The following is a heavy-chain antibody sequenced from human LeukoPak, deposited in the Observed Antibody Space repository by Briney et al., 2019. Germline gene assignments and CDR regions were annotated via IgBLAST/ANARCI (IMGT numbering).Heavy chain of an antibody. CDR1: GFTFSSYG. V-gene: IGHV3-23*01. CDR3: AKGPSIAAAGVNWFDP. CDR2: ISGSGGST. D-gene: IGHD6-13*01. J-gene: IGHJ5*02. Sequence: GGSLRLSCAASGFTFSSYGMSWVRQAPGKGLEWVSAISGSGGSTYYADSVKGRFTISGDNSKNTLYLQMNSLRAEDTAVYYCAKGPSIAAAGVNWFDPWGQGTLVTVSS.